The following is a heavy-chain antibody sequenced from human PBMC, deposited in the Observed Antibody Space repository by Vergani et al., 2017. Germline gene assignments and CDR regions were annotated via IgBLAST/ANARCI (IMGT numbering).Heavy chain of an antibody. CDR2: ISGSGGST. D-gene: IGHD2-8*01. J-gene: IGHJ5*02. Sequence: EVQLLESGGGLVQPGGSLRLSCAASGFTFSSYAMSWVRQAPGKGLEWVSAISGSGGSTYYADSVKGRFTISRDNSKNTLYLQMNSLRAEDMAVYYCAKAQQSHGYSGVSDWFDPWGQGTLVTVSS. V-gene: IGHV3-23*01. CDR1: GFTFSSYA. CDR3: AKAQQSHGYSGVSDWFDP.